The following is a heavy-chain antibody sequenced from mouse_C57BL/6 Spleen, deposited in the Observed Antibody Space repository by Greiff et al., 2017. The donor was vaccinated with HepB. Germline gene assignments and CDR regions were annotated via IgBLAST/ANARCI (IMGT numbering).Heavy chain of an antibody. CDR1: GYTFTSYW. CDR2: IYPSDSET. D-gene: IGHD1-1*01. V-gene: IGHV1-61*01. J-gene: IGHJ2*01. CDR3: ARGPYGRVDY. Sequence: VQLQQPGAELVRPGSSVKLSCKASGYTFTSYWMDWVKQRPGQGLEWIGNIYPSDSETHYNQKFKDKATLTVDKSSSTAYMQLSSLTSEDSAVYYCARGPYGRVDYWGQGTTLTVSS.